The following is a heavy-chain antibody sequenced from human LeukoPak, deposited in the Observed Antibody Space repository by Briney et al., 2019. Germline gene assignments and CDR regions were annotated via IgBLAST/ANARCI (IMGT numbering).Heavy chain of an antibody. CDR2: IYSSGST. CDR1: GGSSSSSNYY. D-gene: IGHD3-22*01. V-gene: IGHV4-39*01. J-gene: IGHJ4*02. CDR3: ASHQEGTMMSY. Sequence: SETLSLTCTVSGGSSSSSNYYWGWIRQPPGKGLEWIGIIYSSGSTHCNPSLKSRVTISLDTSRNQFSLNLHSVTDADTAVYYCASHQEGTMMSYWGQGTLVTVSS.